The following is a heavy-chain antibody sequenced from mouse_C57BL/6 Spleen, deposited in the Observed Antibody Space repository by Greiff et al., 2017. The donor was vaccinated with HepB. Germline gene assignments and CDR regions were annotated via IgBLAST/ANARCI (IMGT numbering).Heavy chain of an antibody. Sequence: QVQLQQSGAELAKPGASVKLSCKASGYTFTSYWMHWVKQRPGQGLEWIGYINPSSGYTKYNQKFKDKATLNADTSSSTAYMQLSSLTYRDSAVYYCARDYGSSPLAMDYWGQGTSVTVSS. CDR2: INPSSGYT. D-gene: IGHD1-1*01. CDR3: ARDYGSSPLAMDY. J-gene: IGHJ4*01. CDR1: GYTFTSYW. V-gene: IGHV1-7*01.